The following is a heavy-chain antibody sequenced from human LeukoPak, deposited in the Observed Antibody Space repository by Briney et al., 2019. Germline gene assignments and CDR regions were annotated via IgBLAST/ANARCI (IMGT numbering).Heavy chain of an antibody. V-gene: IGHV1-69*13. Sequence: ASVKVSCKASGYTFTSYDIYWVRQAPGQGLEWMGGIIPIFGTANYAQKFQGRVTITADESTSTAYMELSSLRSEDTAVYYCANEYYDSSGYYLKTAYFDYWGQGTLVTVSS. CDR3: ANEYYDSSGYYLKTAYFDY. J-gene: IGHJ4*02. D-gene: IGHD3-22*01. CDR2: IIPIFGTA. CDR1: GYTFTSYD.